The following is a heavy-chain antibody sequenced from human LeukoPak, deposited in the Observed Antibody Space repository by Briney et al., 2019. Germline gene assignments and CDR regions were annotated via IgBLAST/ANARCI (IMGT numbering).Heavy chain of an antibody. CDR1: GFPFSSYW. J-gene: IGHJ4*02. CDR2: IKQDGSEK. D-gene: IGHD5-24*01. V-gene: IGHV3-7*04. Sequence: PGGSLRLSCVASGFPFSSYWMTWVRQAPGKGLEWVANIKQDGSEKSYVDSVKGRFTISRDNAENSLYLQMNSLRAEDTAIYYCTRVGYIDEGIDYWGQGTLVTVSS. CDR3: TRVGYIDEGIDY.